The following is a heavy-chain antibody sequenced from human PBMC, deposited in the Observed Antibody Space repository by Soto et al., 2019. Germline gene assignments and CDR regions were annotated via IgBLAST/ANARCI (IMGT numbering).Heavy chain of an antibody. CDR2: IGGAGDRT. CDR1: GFTFSSYA. J-gene: IGHJ4*02. CDR3: AVIGGGSTGWYAFDY. D-gene: IGHD6-19*01. Sequence: EVQLLEAGGGFVQPGGSLRLSCSASGFTFSSYAMSWVRQAPGKGPEWVSAIGGAGDRTYYADSVKGRFTISRDNSRNTLFLQMNRLRAEDTALYYCAVIGGGSTGWYAFDYWGQGTLVTVSS. V-gene: IGHV3-23*01.